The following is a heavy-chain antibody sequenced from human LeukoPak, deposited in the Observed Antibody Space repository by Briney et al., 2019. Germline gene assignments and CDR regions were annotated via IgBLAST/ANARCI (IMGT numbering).Heavy chain of an antibody. CDR1: GFTFSNAW. D-gene: IGHD3-10*01. CDR3: TTQGAYGSGSYAPPLYYFDY. CDR2: IKSKTDGGTT. Sequence: GGSLRLSCAASGFTFSNAWMSWVRQAPGKGLEWVGRIKSKTDGGTTDYAAPVKGRFTISRDDSKNTLYLQMNSLKTEDTAVYYCTTQGAYGSGSYAPPLYYFDYWGQGTLVTVSS. V-gene: IGHV3-15*01. J-gene: IGHJ4*02.